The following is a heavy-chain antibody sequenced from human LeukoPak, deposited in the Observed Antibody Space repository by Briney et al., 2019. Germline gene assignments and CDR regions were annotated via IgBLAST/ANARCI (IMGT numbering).Heavy chain of an antibody. D-gene: IGHD2-2*01. J-gene: IGHJ4*02. CDR2: IWYDGSNK. V-gene: IGHV3-33*01. CDR3: ARDSERLAVVVPAAIDY. Sequence: PGGSLRLSCAASGFTFSSYGMHWVRQALGKGLEWVAVIWYDGSNKYYADSVKGRFTISRDNSKNTLYLQMNSLRAEDTAVYYCARDSERLAVVVPAAIDYWGQGTLVTVSS. CDR1: GFTFSSYG.